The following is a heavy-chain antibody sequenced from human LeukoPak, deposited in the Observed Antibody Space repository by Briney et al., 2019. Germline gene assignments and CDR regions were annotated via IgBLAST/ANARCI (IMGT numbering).Heavy chain of an antibody. J-gene: IGHJ4*02. CDR2: ISAGGGST. V-gene: IGHV3-23*01. D-gene: IGHD2/OR15-2a*01. Sequence: GGSLRLSCAASGFTFSSYAMSWVRQAPGKGLEWVAGISAGGGSTYYADSVKGRFTISRDNSKNMLYLQLNSLRAEDTAVYYCARGGGRHVEYWGQGNLVTVSS. CDR1: GFTFSSYA. CDR3: ARGGGRHVEY.